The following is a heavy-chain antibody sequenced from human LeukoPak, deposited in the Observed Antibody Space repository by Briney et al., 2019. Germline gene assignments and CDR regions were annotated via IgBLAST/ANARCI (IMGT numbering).Heavy chain of an antibody. CDR2: IYYSGST. Sequence: SETLSLTCTVSGGSISSYYWSWIRQPPGKGLEWIGYIYYSGSTNYNPSLKSRVTISVDTSKNQFSLKLSSVTAADTAVYYCARSSGYSGSWYDYWGQGTLVTVSS. J-gene: IGHJ4*02. CDR3: ARSSGYSGSWYDY. V-gene: IGHV4-59*08. D-gene: IGHD6-13*01. CDR1: GGSISSYY.